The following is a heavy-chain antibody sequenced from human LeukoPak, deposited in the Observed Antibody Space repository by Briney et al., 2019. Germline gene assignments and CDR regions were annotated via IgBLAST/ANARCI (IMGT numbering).Heavy chain of an antibody. Sequence: GRSLRPSCAASGFTFSSYAMHWVRQAPGKGLEWVAVISYDGSNKYYADSVKGRFTISRDNSKNTLYLQMNSLRAEDTAVYYCARVGGVGILTGYELDPWGQGTLVTVSS. D-gene: IGHD3-9*01. CDR1: GFTFSSYA. V-gene: IGHV3-30*04. CDR3: ARVGGVGILTGYELDP. J-gene: IGHJ5*02. CDR2: ISYDGSNK.